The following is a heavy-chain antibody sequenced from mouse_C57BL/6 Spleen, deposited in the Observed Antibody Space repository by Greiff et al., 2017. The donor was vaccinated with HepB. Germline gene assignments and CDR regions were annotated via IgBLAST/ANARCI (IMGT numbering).Heavy chain of an antibody. V-gene: IGHV1-81*01. Sequence: QVQLQQSGAELARPWASVKLSCKASGYTFTSYGISWVKQRTGQGLEWIGEIYPRSGNTYYNEKFKGKATLTADKSSSTAYMELRSLTSEDSAVYFCALITTVLAEGFDVWGTGTTVTVSS. J-gene: IGHJ1*03. CDR1: GYTFTSYG. CDR2: IYPRSGNT. CDR3: ALITTVLAEGFDV. D-gene: IGHD1-1*01.